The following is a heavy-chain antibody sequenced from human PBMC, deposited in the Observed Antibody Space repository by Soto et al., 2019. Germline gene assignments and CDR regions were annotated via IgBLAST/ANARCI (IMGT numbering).Heavy chain of an antibody. CDR2: ISGGGGPT. V-gene: IGHV3-23*01. CDR1: GFTFSTYA. J-gene: IGHJ3*02. CDR3: AKVSRFLDSGLI. Sequence: EVQLLESGGGLVQPGGSLRLSCTASGFTFSTYAMTWVRQAPGKGLEWVSAISGGGGPTYYADPVKGRFTISRDNSKNTLYLQMNSLRADDTAVYYCAKVSRFLDSGLIWGQGTLVTVSS. D-gene: IGHD3-10*01.